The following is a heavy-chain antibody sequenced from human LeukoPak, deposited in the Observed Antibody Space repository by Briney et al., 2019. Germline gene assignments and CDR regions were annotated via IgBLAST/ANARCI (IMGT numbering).Heavy chain of an antibody. D-gene: IGHD6-19*01. V-gene: IGHV4-59*01. CDR3: AQAGWFSTTWHFDY. J-gene: IGHJ4*02. CDR2: IYYTGST. Sequence: SETLSLTCTVSGDSISLYYWSWIRQPPGKGLEWIGYIYYTGSTKSNPSLKSRVTISVDTSKKQFSLNLSSVTAADTAVYYCAQAGWFSTTWHFDYWGQGILVTVSS. CDR1: GDSISLYY.